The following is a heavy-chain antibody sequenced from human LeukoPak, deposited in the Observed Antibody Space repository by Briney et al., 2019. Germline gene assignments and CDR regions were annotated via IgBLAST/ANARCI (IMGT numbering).Heavy chain of an antibody. CDR1: GFTFSSYA. CDR3: ARDQRSYYGSGSYYRLGY. J-gene: IGHJ4*02. D-gene: IGHD3-10*01. Sequence: GGSLRLSCAASGFTFSSYAMHWVRQAPGKGLEWVAVISYDGSNKYYADSVKGRFTISRDNSKNTLYLQMNRLRAEDTAVYYRARDQRSYYGSGSYYRLGYWGQGTLVTVSS. V-gene: IGHV3-30*04. CDR2: ISYDGSNK.